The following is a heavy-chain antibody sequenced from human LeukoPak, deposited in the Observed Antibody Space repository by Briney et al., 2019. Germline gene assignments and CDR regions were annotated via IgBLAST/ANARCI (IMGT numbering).Heavy chain of an antibody. CDR1: GASISSGEYY. CDR2: IFTTGNT. V-gene: IGHV4-61*02. J-gene: IGHJ4*02. Sequence: PSQTLSLTCTVSGASISSGEYYWSWIRQPAGRGVERVGRIFTTGNTDYNASLESRVTISVDTSKNRFSLNLTAVTAADTAVYYCGRLGSGTLEFDSWGQGTLVTVSS. D-gene: IGHD1-7*01. CDR3: GRLGSGTLEFDS.